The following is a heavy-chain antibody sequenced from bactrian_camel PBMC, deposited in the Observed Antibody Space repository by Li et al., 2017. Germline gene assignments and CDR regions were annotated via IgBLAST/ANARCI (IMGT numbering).Heavy chain of an antibody. Sequence: VQLVESGGGLVQPGGSLRLSCASSEFIFSDYDMSWVRQAPGKGLEWVSGINRDGGTYYSDSAKGRFTISRDNAKNTLYLQLNSLKPDDTAMYYCAKEYGGFEAADAWGLDPGHRL. J-gene: IGHJ4*01. CDR2: INRDGGT. D-gene: IGHD3*01. CDR1: EFIFSDYD. V-gene: IGHV3S40*01.